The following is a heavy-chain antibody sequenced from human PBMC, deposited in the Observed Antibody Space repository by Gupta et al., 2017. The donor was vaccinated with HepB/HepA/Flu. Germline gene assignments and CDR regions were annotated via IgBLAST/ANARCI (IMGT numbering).Heavy chain of an antibody. J-gene: IGHJ5*02. V-gene: IGHV4-34*01. Sequence: QVQLQQWGAGLLKPSETLSLTCAVYGGSFSGYYWSWIRPPPGKGLEWIGEINHSGSTNYNPSLKSRVTISVDTSKNQFSLKLSSVTAADTAVYYCARGLSPDGGNPGWFDPWGQGTLVTVSS. CDR2: INHSGST. D-gene: IGHD2-15*01. CDR3: ARGLSPDGGNPGWFDP. CDR1: GGSFSGYY.